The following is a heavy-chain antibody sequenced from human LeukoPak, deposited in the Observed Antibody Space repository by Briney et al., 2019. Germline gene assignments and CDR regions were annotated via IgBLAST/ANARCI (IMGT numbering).Heavy chain of an antibody. D-gene: IGHD6-19*01. CDR3: VRAGRIAVAGHNWFYP. J-gene: IGHJ5*02. V-gene: IGHV3-21*01. CDR1: GFIFRSYC. CDR2: ISSSSSYI. Sequence: PGGSLRLSCAASGFIFRSYCMNWVRQAPGKGLEWVSSISSSSSYIYYADSVKGRFTISRDNANNSLFLQMNSLRGEDSAVYYCVRAGRIAVAGHNWFYPWGQGTLVTVSS.